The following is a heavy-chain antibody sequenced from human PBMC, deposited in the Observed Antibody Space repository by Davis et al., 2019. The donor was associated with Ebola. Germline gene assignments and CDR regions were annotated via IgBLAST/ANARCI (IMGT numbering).Heavy chain of an antibody. CDR1: GYTFTGYY. V-gene: IGHV1-2*02. J-gene: IGHJ3*02. CDR2: INPNSGGT. CDR3: AGVWGYCSSTSCYDAFDI. Sequence: ASVQVSCKASGYTFTGYYMHWVRQAPGQGLEWMGWINPNSGGTNYAQKFQGRVTMTRDTSISTAYMELSRLRSDDTAVYYCAGVWGYCSSTSCYDAFDIWGQGTMVTVSS. D-gene: IGHD2-2*01.